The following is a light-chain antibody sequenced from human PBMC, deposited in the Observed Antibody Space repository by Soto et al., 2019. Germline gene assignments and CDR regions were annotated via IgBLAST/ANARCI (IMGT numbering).Light chain of an antibody. CDR1: SSNIGSNS. J-gene: IGLJ1*01. CDR3: AAYDDSLAGQV. Sequence: QSVLTQIHSVSGTPGQMVTISCSGGSSNIGSNSVHWYQQLPGSAPKLLIYNINERPSGVPDRFSGSKSGTSASLAISGLQSDDEADYYCAAYDDSLAGQVCGTGTKLTVL. V-gene: IGLV1-44*01. CDR2: NIN.